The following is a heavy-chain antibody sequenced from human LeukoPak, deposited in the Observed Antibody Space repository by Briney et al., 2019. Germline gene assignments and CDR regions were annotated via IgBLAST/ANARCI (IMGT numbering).Heavy chain of an antibody. D-gene: IGHD1-26*01. CDR2: IYYSTST. CDR1: GGSISSYY. J-gene: IGHJ4*02. CDR3: ARDPGGRELGLFDY. V-gene: IGHV4-59*01. Sequence: KPSETLSLTFTVLGGSISSYYWSWLRQPPGKGLEGSGYIYYSTSTNYTPSLNSRVTISVDTSKNQFALKLSSVSAADTAVYYCARDPGGRELGLFDYWGQGTLVSVPS.